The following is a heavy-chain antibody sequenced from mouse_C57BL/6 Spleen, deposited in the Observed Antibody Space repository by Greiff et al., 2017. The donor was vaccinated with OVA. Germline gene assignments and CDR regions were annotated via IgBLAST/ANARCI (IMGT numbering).Heavy chain of an antibody. Sequence: QVQLQQPGAELVKPGASVKLSCKASGYTFTSYWLHWVKLWPGQGLELIGMIHPICGSTNYNEKFKRIATLTVDKSSSTAYMQLSSLTSEDSAVYYCARALYDYDDAWFAYWGQGTLVTVSA. CDR2: IHPICGST. V-gene: IGHV1-64*01. D-gene: IGHD2-4*01. J-gene: IGHJ3*01. CDR1: GYTFTSYW. CDR3: ARALYDYDDAWFAY.